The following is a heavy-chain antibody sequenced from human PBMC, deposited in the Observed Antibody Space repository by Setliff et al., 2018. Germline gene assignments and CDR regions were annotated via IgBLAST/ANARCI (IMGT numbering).Heavy chain of an antibody. CDR1: GYTFTNYA. J-gene: IGHJ6*02. V-gene: IGHV1-3*04. CDR3: ARDLLYSGSYFGYYYGMDV. D-gene: IGHD1-26*01. CDR2: INTGNANT. Sequence: ASVKVSCKASGYTFTNYAIHWVRQAPGQRPEWMGWINTGNANTNYAQKFQGWVTMTRDTSISTAYMELSRLRSDDTAVYYCARDLLYSGSYFGYYYGMDVWGQGTTVTVSS.